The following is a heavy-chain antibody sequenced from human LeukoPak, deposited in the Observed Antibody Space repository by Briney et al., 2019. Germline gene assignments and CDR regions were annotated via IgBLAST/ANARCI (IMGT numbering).Heavy chain of an antibody. CDR1: GFTFSTHA. CDR3: AKAAFGDYAGAFDI. CDR2: LIGCGARQ. D-gene: IGHD4-17*01. J-gene: IGHJ3*02. V-gene: IGHV3-23*01. Sequence: PGGSLRLSCAASGFTFSTHAMPGAPQPPGRALEWVSSLIGCGARQLSAAHVKGRFTTSRDNSMNTLYVQMNSLRAEDTAVYYCAKAAFGDYAGAFDIWGQGTMVIVSS.